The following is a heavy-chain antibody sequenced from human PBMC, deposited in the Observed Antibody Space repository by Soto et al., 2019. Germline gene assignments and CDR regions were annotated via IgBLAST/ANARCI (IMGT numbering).Heavy chain of an antibody. D-gene: IGHD6-13*01. Sequence: ASVKVSCKASGYTFTSYGISWVRQAPGQGLEWMGWISAYNGNTNYAQKLQGRVTMTTDTSTSTAYMELRSLRSDDTAVYYCARGGYSSSWSRWDYYGMDVWRQGTTVTVSS. CDR3: ARGGYSSSWSRWDYYGMDV. J-gene: IGHJ6*02. CDR1: GYTFTSYG. CDR2: ISAYNGNT. V-gene: IGHV1-18*04.